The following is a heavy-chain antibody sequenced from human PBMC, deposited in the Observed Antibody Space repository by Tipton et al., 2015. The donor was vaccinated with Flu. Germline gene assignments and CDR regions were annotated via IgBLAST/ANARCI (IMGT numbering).Heavy chain of an antibody. Sequence: LRLSCTVSGGSIRSSTDFWAWIRQSPGKGLEWIGTIYYTGSTYYNVSLKSRVTISVDTSKNQFSLKLSSVTAADTAVYYCARDVGPQIKVTGGMDVWGQGTAVTVSS. V-gene: IGHV4-39*07. CDR3: ARDVGPQIKVTGGMDV. CDR2: IYYTGST. J-gene: IGHJ6*02. CDR1: GGSIRSSTDF. D-gene: IGHD2-21*02.